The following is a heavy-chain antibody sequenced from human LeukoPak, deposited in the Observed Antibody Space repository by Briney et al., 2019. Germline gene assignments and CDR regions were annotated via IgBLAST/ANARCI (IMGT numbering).Heavy chain of an antibody. CDR3: VRGGGRSNADDL. Sequence: SETLSLTRRFHDASGDDYYCSWIRQPPGKGLEWIGEIHPHGIFYYNSSLTSRVTISIDTSKSQFSLRLTSVTAADTALYYYVRGGGRSNADDLWGQGSLVIVSS. CDR2: IHPHGIF. V-gene: IGHV4-34*01. J-gene: IGHJ5*02. D-gene: IGHD4-11*01. CDR1: DASGDDYY.